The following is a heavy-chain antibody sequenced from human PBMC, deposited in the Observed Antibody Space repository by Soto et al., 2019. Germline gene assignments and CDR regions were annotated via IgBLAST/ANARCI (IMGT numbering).Heavy chain of an antibody. J-gene: IGHJ6*02. Sequence: GGSLRLSCAASGFTFSGYAMSWVRQAPGKGLEWVPAISGSGGSTYYADSVKGRFTISRDNSKNTLYLQMNSLRAEDTAVYYCAKPGDIVVVPAAAPYYYYGMDVWGQGTTVTVSS. D-gene: IGHD2-2*01. CDR3: AKPGDIVVVPAAAPYYYYGMDV. V-gene: IGHV3-23*01. CDR1: GFTFSGYA. CDR2: ISGSGGST.